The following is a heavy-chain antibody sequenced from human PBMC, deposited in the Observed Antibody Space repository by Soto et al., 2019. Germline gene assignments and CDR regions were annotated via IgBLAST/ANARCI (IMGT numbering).Heavy chain of an antibody. Sequence: GPGIISGAACGSTCRSYXMSRVRQAPWQWLEWVSCSSFRVGSTYYAAYAKGRFTVSRDNSKKTLYLQMNSLRAEDTDAYYCASQPRITVARDRYLDYWGQGYLVTVPQ. V-gene: IGHV3-23*01. CDR1: GSTCRSYX. D-gene: IGHD3-10*01. CDR3: ASQPRITVARDRYLDY. J-gene: IGHJ4*02. CDR2: SSFRVGST.